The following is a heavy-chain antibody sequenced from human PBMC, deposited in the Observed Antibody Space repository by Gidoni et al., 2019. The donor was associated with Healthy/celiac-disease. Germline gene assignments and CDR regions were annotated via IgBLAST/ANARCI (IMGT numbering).Heavy chain of an antibody. V-gene: IGHV3-21*01. Sequence: EVQLVESGGGLIKPGGSLRLSCAASGFTFSSYSMNWVRQAPGKGLEWVSSISSSSSYIYYADSVKGRFTISRDNAKNSLYLQMNSLRAEDTAVYYCATSGPWGATSDAFDIWGQGTMVTVSS. D-gene: IGHD1-26*01. CDR3: ATSGPWGATSDAFDI. CDR1: GFTFSSYS. J-gene: IGHJ3*02. CDR2: ISSSSSYI.